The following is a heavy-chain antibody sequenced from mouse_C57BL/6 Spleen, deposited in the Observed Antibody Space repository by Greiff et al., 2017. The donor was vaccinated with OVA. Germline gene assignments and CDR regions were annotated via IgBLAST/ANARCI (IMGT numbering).Heavy chain of an antibody. Sequence: EVQLQQSGPELVKPGASVKISCKASGYTFTDYYMNWVKQSHGKSLEWIGDINPNNGGTSYNQKFKGKATLTVDKSSSTAYMELRSLTSEDSAVYYCARSDYGRSYSYWGQGTTLTVSS. V-gene: IGHV1-26*01. D-gene: IGHD1-1*01. CDR2: INPNNGGT. CDR1: GYTFTDYY. J-gene: IGHJ2*01. CDR3: ARSDYGRSYSY.